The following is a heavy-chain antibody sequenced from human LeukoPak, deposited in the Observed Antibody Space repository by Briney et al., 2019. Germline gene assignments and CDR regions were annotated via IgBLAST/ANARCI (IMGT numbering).Heavy chain of an antibody. CDR2: IYYSGST. CDR1: GGSISSSNYR. Sequence: SDTLSLTCTVSGGSISSSNYRWGWSRQPPGKGLEWIGTIYYSGSTYYNTSLKSRVTISVDTSKNQFSLRLSSVTAADTAVYYCASINGGTPFYYYMDVWGKGTTVTVSS. J-gene: IGHJ6*03. CDR3: ASINGGTPFYYYMDV. D-gene: IGHD3-16*01. V-gene: IGHV4-39*01.